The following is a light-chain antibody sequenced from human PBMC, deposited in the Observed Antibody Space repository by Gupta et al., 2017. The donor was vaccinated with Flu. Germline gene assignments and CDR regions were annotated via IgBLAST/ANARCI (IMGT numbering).Light chain of an antibody. CDR2: DNN. Sequence: QSVLTHPPSVSAAPGQKVTISCSVSSSNIGNNYVSWYQQLPGTAPKLLICDNNKRPSGIPDRFSGSKSGTSATLGITGLQTGDEADYYCGTWDSSLSAWVFGGGTKLTVL. V-gene: IGLV1-51*01. CDR3: GTWDSSLSAWV. CDR1: SSNIGNNY. J-gene: IGLJ3*02.